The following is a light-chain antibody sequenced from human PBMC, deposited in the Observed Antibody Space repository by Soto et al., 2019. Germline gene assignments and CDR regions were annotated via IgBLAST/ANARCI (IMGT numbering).Light chain of an antibody. Sequence: QLVLTQPPSESGAPGQRVTISCTGSSSNIGAGYDVHWYQQLPGTAPKLLIYGDNNRPSGVPDRFSGSKSGTSASLAITGLQAEDEADYYCQSYDSSLSAGVFGGGTKVTVL. CDR2: GDN. CDR1: SSNIGAGYD. J-gene: IGLJ3*02. V-gene: IGLV1-40*01. CDR3: QSYDSSLSAGV.